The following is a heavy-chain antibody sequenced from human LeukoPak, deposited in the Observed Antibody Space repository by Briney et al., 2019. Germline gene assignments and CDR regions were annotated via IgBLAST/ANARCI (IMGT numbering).Heavy chain of an antibody. Sequence: SETLSLTCAVYGGSFSGYYWSWIRQPPGKGLEWIGEINHSGSTNYNPSLKSRVTISVDTSKNQFSLKLSSVTAAATAVYNCGREICKHRRSTSTSWGEGTLVTVSS. J-gene: IGHJ5*02. V-gene: IGHV4-34*01. CDR1: GGSFSGYY. CDR3: GREICKHRRSTSTS. D-gene: IGHD2-2*01. CDR2: INHSGST.